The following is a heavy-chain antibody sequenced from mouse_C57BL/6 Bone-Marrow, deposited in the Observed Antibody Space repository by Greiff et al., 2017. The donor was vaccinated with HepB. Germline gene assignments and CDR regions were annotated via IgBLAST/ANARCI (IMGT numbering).Heavy chain of an antibody. CDR2: INPSSGYT. CDR1: GYTFTSYW. V-gene: IGHV1-7*01. D-gene: IGHD2-4*01. CDR3: ASPYDYDEGWFAY. J-gene: IGHJ3*01. Sequence: ESGAELAKPGASVKLSYKASGYTFTSYWMHWVKQRPGQGLEWIGYINPSSGYTKYNQKFKDKATLTADKSSSTAYMQLSSLTYEDSAVYYCASPYDYDEGWFAYWGQGTLVTVSA.